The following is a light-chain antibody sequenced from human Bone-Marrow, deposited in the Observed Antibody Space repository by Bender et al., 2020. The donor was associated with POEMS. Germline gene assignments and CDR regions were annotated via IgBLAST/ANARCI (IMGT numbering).Light chain of an antibody. CDR1: VLAKKF. J-gene: IGLJ2*01. CDR2: EDT. V-gene: IGLV3-27*01. Sequence: SSELAQPSSVSVSPGQTANITCPGDVLAKKFARWFQQKPGQAPVMLIYEDTARPSGPPERFSGSSSGSTATLTITGAQVEDEADYYYYSTGDNYRVLFGGGTKLTVL. CDR3: YSTGDNYRVL.